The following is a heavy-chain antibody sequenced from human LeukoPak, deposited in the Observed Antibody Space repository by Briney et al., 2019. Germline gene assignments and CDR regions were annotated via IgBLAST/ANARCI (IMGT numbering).Heavy chain of an antibody. J-gene: IGHJ4*02. CDR1: GGSISSYY. D-gene: IGHD3-10*01. CDR3: ARVSLGMVRGVMYYFDY. V-gene: IGHV4-59*01. CDR2: IYYSGST. Sequence: PSETLSLTCTVSGGSISSYYWSWIRQPPGKGLEWIWYIYYSGSTNYNPSLKSRVTISVGTSKNQFSLKLSSVTAADTAVYYCARVSLGMVRGVMYYFDYWGQGTLVTVSS.